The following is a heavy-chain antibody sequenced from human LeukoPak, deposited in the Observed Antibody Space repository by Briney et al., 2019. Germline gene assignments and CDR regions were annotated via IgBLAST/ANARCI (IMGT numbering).Heavy chain of an antibody. CDR2: ISSSGSTI. Sequence: GGSLRLSCAASGFTFSDYYMSWICQAPGKGLEWVSYISSSGSTIYYADSVKGRFTISRDNAKNSLYLQMNSLRAEDTAVYYCARDQAPGYSYGDGMDVWGQGTTVTVSS. D-gene: IGHD5-18*01. V-gene: IGHV3-11*01. J-gene: IGHJ6*02. CDR3: ARDQAPGYSYGDGMDV. CDR1: GFTFSDYY.